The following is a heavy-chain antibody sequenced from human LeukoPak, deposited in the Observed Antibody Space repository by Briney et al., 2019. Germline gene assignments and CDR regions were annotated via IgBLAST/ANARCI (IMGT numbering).Heavy chain of an antibody. Sequence: GASVKVSCKASGYTFTSYYMHWVRQAPAQGLEWMGLINPTGGSTGYAQKFQGRVTITRDMSTSTDYMELSSLRSEDTAVYYCARGSSQYYYYYYMDVWGKGTTVTVSS. J-gene: IGHJ6*03. CDR3: ARGSSQYYYYYYMDV. CDR1: GYTFTSYY. V-gene: IGHV1-46*01. CDR2: INPTGGST.